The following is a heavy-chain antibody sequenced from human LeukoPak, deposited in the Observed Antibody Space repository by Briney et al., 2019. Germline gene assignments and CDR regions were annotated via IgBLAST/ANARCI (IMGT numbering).Heavy chain of an antibody. CDR3: AKDQGTHGWIIDS. CDR1: GFTFNNYA. Sequence: GESLKISCAASGFTFNNYAMSWVRQAPGKGLEWVSAITGSSDTEYYAHSVSGRFTISRDNSENTLFLQMNSLRAEDTAVYYCAKDQGTHGWIIDSWGQGTLVTVSS. D-gene: IGHD2-2*03. V-gene: IGHV3-23*01. CDR2: ITGSSDTE. J-gene: IGHJ4*02.